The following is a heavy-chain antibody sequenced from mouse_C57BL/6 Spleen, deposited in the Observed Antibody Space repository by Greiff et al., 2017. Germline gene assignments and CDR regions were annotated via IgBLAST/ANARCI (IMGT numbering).Heavy chain of an antibody. CDR3: ARHEVGKRDGSPPFAY. J-gene: IGHJ3*01. CDR1: GYTFTEYT. D-gene: IGHD1-1*01. Sequence: QVHVKQSGAELVKPGASVKLSCKASGYTFTEYTIHWVKQRSGQGLEWIGWFYPGSGSIKYNEKFKDKATLTADKSSSTVYMELSRLTSEDSAVYFCARHEVGKRDGSPPFAYWGQGTLVTVSA. V-gene: IGHV1-62-2*01. CDR2: FYPGSGSI.